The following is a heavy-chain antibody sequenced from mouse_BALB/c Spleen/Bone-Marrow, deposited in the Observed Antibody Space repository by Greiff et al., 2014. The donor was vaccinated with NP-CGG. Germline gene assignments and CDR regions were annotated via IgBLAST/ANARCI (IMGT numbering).Heavy chain of an antibody. J-gene: IGHJ4*01. Sequence: EVQLQQSGTVLARPGASVKMSCKASGYSFTSYWMYWVKQRPGQGLEWIGGIYPGNSDTSYNQKFKGKAKLTAVTSASTAYMELSSLTNEDSAVYYCIRDYGYVMDYWGQGTSVTVSS. D-gene: IGHD1-1*01. V-gene: IGHV1-5*01. CDR1: GYSFTSYW. CDR2: IYPGNSDT. CDR3: IRDYGYVMDY.